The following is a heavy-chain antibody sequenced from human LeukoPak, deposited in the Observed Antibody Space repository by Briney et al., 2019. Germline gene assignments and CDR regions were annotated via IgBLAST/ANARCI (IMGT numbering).Heavy chain of an antibody. CDR2: IYSGGST. Sequence: GGSLRLSCAASGFTVSSNYMSWVRQAPGKGLVWVSVIYSGGSTYYADSVKGRFTISRHNSKNTLYLQMNSLRAEDTAVYYCAKASWVSNADAVLWGQGTVVTVSS. J-gene: IGHJ4*02. V-gene: IGHV3-53*04. CDR3: AKASWVSNADAVL. CDR1: GFTVSSNY. D-gene: IGHD1-1*01.